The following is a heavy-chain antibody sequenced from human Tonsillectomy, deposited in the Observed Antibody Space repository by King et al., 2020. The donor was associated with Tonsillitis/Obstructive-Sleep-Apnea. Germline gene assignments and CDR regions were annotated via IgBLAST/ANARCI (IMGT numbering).Heavy chain of an antibody. V-gene: IGHV3-7*01. CDR2: IKQDGSEK. CDR1: GFTFSSYW. D-gene: IGHD1-20*01. CDR3: ARDLSHDTWNDQALFAS. J-gene: IGHJ4*02. Sequence: VQLVESGGGLVQPGGSLRLSCAASGFTFSSYWMSWVRQAPGKGLEWVAYIKQDGSEKYYVDSVKGRFTISRDNAKNSLYLQMNSLRAEDTAVYYCARDLSHDTWNDQALFASWGQGTLVTVSS.